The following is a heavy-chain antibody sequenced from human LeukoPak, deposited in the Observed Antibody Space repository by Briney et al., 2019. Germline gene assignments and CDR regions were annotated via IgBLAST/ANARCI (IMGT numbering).Heavy chain of an antibody. Sequence: GGSLRLSCAASGFTFSSYWMTWVRQAPGKGLEWVANINQGGSEKYYVDSVKGRFTISRDNAKNSLYLQMNSLRAEDTAVYYCAREGSSGYYGGDYWGQGTLVTVSS. CDR1: GFTFSSYW. CDR2: INQGGSEK. J-gene: IGHJ4*02. CDR3: AREGSSGYYGGDY. D-gene: IGHD3-22*01. V-gene: IGHV3-7*01.